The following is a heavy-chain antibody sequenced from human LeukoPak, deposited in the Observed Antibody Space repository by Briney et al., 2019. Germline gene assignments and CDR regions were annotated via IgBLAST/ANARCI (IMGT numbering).Heavy chain of an antibody. V-gene: IGHV3-30*18. CDR3: AKEWELLDY. J-gene: IGHJ4*02. Sequence: GGSLRLSCAASGFTFSSYGMHWVRRAPGKGLEWVAVISYDGSNKYYADSVKGRFTISRDNSKNTLYLQMNSLRAEDTAVYYCAKEWELLDYWGQGTLVTVSS. D-gene: IGHD1-26*01. CDR2: ISYDGSNK. CDR1: GFTFSSYG.